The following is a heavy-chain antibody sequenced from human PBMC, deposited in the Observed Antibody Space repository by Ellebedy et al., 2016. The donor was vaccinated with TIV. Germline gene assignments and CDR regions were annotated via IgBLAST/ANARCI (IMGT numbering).Heavy chain of an antibody. CDR3: AKDRIGNYYFDL. CDR2: IYRVGGAR. V-gene: IGHV3-48*03. Sequence: PGGSLRLSCVASGSTFSLYEMNWVRQAPGTGLEWVSYIYRVGGARCYADSVRGRFTISRDNTKNSLTLEMNDLRVDDTAVYYCAKDRIGNYYFDLWGQGTLVSVSS. D-gene: IGHD1-26*01. CDR1: GSTFSLYE. J-gene: IGHJ5*02.